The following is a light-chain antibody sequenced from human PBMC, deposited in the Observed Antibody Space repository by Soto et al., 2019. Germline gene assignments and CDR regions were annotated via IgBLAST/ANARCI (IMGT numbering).Light chain of an antibody. Sequence: EIVLTQSPGTPSLSPGERATLSCRASQSVSSIYLAWYQQKPGQAPRLLIYGASRRATGIPDRFSGSGSGTDFTLTISRLEPEDFAMYYCQQYGSSLWTFGQGTKVEIK. J-gene: IGKJ1*01. CDR1: QSVSSIY. V-gene: IGKV3-20*01. CDR2: GAS. CDR3: QQYGSSLWT.